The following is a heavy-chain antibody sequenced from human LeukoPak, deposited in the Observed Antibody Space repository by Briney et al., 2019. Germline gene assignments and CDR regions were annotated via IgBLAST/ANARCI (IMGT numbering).Heavy chain of an antibody. J-gene: IGHJ4*02. CDR2: IIPIFGTA. Sequence: ASVKVSCKASGGTFSSYAISWVRQAPGQGLEWMGGIIPIFGTANYAQKFQGRVTITTDESTSTAYMELSSLRSEDTAVYYCARGEYSGFSNLGLAMLGWGQGTLVTVSS. CDR3: ARGEYSGFSNLGLAMLG. V-gene: IGHV1-69*05. D-gene: IGHD5-12*01. CDR1: GGTFSSYA.